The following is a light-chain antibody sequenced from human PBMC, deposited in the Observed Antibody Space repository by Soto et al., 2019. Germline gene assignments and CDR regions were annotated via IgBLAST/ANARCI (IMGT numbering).Light chain of an antibody. CDR2: DDN. CDR3: GSWDSSLSAYV. V-gene: IGLV1-51*01. J-gene: IGLJ1*01. Sequence: QSVLTQPPAVSSAPGQKVTSSCTGGRSNIGGNTVSWYQQLPGTAPKLLIYDDNKRPSGIPDRFSGSKSGTSATLGITGFQTGDEADYYCGSWDSSLSAYVFGTGTKVTVL. CDR1: RSNIGGNT.